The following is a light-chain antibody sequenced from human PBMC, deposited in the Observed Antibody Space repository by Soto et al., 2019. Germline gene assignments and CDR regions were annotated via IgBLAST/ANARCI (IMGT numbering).Light chain of an antibody. V-gene: IGKV3-20*01. CDR3: QQYGSSPPLT. CDR2: GAS. J-gene: IGKJ4*01. Sequence: VVSQSARALSLSPRERAALSCGASQSVSSSYVAWYQQKPGQAPRLLIYGASSRATGIPDRFSGSGSGTDFTLTISRLEPEDFVVYYCQQYGSSPPLTFGGGTKVDIK. CDR1: QSVSSSY.